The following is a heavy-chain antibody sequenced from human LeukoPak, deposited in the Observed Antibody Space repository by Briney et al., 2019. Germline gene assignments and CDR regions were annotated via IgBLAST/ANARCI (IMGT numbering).Heavy chain of an antibody. V-gene: IGHV3-74*01. D-gene: IGHD3-22*01. Sequence: GGSLRLSCAASGFSFSLYAMSWVRQAPGKGLVWVSRINSDGSTTIYAASVKGRFTISRDTAKNTLYLQMNSLRAEDTAVYYCARGHHYYDSSAYYYWGQGTLVTVSS. CDR2: INSDGSTT. J-gene: IGHJ4*02. CDR1: GFSFSLYA. CDR3: ARGHHYYDSSAYYY.